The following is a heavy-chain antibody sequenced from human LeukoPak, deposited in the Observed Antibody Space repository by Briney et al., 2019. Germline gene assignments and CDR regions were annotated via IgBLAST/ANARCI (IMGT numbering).Heavy chain of an antibody. D-gene: IGHD3-10*01. V-gene: IGHV4-30-2*01. CDR1: GGSISSGGYY. J-gene: IGHJ4*02. CDR3: ARDNHSYGSVDY. Sequence: SQTLSVTCTVSGGSISSGGYYWSWIRQPPGKGLGWIGYIYLSGGTYYKPSCKSGVPISVARSRNRFFLKLSSVTAAARAVYSCARDNHSYGSVDYWGQGTLVTVSS. CDR2: IYLSGGT.